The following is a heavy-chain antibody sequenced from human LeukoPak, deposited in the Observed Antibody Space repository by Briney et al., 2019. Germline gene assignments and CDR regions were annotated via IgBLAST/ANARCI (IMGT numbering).Heavy chain of an antibody. CDR1: GFTFSSYW. CDR2: IYSGGST. V-gene: IGHV3-66*01. J-gene: IGHJ4*02. D-gene: IGHD4-23*01. CDR3: ARAYGGNDY. Sequence: GGSLRLSCAASGFTFSSYWMHWVRQAPGKGLEWVSVIYSGGSTYYADSVKGRFTISRDNSKNTLYLQMNSLRAEDTAVYYCARAYGGNDYWGQGTLVTVSS.